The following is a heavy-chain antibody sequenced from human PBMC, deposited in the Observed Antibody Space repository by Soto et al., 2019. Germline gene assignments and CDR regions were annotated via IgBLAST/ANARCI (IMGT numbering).Heavy chain of an antibody. Sequence: GGSLRLSCAASGFTFSSYSMNWARQAPGKGLEWVSSISSSSSYIYYADSVKGRFTISRDNAKNSLYLQMNSLRAEDTAVYYCARTRPGYYDSSGYVDYWGQGTLVTVSS. CDR1: GFTFSSYS. CDR3: ARTRPGYYDSSGYVDY. CDR2: ISSSSSYI. J-gene: IGHJ4*02. V-gene: IGHV3-21*01. D-gene: IGHD3-22*01.